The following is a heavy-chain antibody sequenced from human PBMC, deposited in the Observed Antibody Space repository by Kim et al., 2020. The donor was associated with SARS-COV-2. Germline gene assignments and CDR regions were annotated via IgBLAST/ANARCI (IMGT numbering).Heavy chain of an antibody. J-gene: IGHJ6*02. D-gene: IGHD3-10*01. CDR2: ISWNSGTI. CDR3: AKDSGMVREDYGMDV. V-gene: IGHV3-9*01. Sequence: GGSLRLSCAASGFTFDDYAMHWARQAPGKGLEWVSGISWNSGTIGYADSVKGRFTISRDNAKNSLYLQMNSLRAEDTALYYCAKDSGMVREDYGMDVWG. CDR1: GFTFDDYA.